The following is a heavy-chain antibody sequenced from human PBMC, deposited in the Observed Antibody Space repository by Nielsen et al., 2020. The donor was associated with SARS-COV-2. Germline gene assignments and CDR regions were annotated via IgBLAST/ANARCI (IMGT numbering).Heavy chain of an antibody. CDR1: GGSISSYY. CDR3: VRERMAVTYVYYNYGMDV. V-gene: IGHV4-34*01. CDR2: INHSGST. Sequence: SETLSLTCTVSGGSISSYYWSWIRQPPGKGLEWIGEINHSGSTNYNPSLKSRVTISVDTSKNQFSLKLSSVTAADTAVYYCVRERMAVTYVYYNYGMDVWGQGTTVTVSS. J-gene: IGHJ6*02. D-gene: IGHD2-21*02.